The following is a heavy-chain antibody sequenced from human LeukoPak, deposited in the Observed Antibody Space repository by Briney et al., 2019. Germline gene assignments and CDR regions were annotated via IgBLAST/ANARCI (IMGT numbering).Heavy chain of an antibody. J-gene: IGHJ3*02. CDR2: IYYSGST. V-gene: IGHV4-59*01. CDR1: GGSSSTFY. Sequence: SETLSLTCTVSGGSSSTFYWSWIRQPPGKGLEWIGYIYYSGSTNDNPSLKSRVTISVDTSKNQFSLKLNSVTAADTAVYYCARVGSYAFDIWGQGTVVTVSP. CDR3: ARVGSYAFDI.